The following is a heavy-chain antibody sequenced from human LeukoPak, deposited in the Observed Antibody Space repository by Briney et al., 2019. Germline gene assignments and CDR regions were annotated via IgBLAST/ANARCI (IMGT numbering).Heavy chain of an antibody. CDR2: IYYSGST. CDR1: GGSISSYY. V-gene: IGHV4-59*01. CDR3: ARDRGFGSGSYYFDY. Sequence: KPSETLSLTCTVSGGSISSYYWNWIRQPPGKGLEWIGYIYYSGSTNYNPSLKSRVTISVDTSKNQFSLKLISVTAADTAVYYCARDRGFGSGSYYFDYWGQGTLVTVSS. D-gene: IGHD3-10*01. J-gene: IGHJ4*02.